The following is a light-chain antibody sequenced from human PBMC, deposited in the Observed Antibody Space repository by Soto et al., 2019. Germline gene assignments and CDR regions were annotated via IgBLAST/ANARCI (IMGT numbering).Light chain of an antibody. CDR1: QGINNY. V-gene: IGKV1-27*01. J-gene: IGKJ1*01. CDR3: QKFNSAPVS. Sequence: DIQMTQSPSSLSASVGDRVTITCRASQGINNYFAWYQQKPGKVPKLLIYAASTLQSRVPTRFSGSGSGTEFTLTISSLQPEYVATYYCQKFNSAPVSFDQGTKVEIK. CDR2: AAS.